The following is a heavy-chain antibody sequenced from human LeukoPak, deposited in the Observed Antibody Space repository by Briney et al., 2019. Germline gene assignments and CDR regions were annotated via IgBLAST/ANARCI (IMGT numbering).Heavy chain of an antibody. V-gene: IGHV4-38-2*02. Sequence: PSETLSLTCDVSGYSINFGHLWGWIRQPPGKGQEWIASINHSGRTYYTPSLKSRVTISVDTLKNQFSLKVTSVTAEDTAMYFCARESSAVAHTMMRDWLDPWGQGTLVTVSS. CDR1: GYSINFGHL. J-gene: IGHJ5*02. CDR2: INHSGRT. CDR3: ARESSAVAHTMMRDWLDP. D-gene: IGHD3-22*01.